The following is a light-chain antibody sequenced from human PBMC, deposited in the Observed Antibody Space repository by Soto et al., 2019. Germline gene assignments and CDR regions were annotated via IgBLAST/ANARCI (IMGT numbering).Light chain of an antibody. V-gene: IGKV1-39*01. J-gene: IGKJ1*01. CDR1: QHVDRY. CDR2: ATS. Sequence: DIQLTQSPSSLSASVGDRVTITCRASQHVDRYLNWYQQKPGKAPQVLIYATSNLQSGVPSRFSGSGSGTDFTLTINSLQPEDFATYHCQQSYSSPRTFGQGTKAAIK. CDR3: QQSYSSPRT.